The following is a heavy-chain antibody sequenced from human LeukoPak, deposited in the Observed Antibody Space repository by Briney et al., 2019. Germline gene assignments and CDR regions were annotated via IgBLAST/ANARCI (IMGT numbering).Heavy chain of an antibody. Sequence: GGSLRLSCAASGFTFSSYAMHWVRQAPGKGLEWVAVISYDGSNKYYADSVKGRFTISRDNSKSTLYLQMNSLRAEDTAVYYCARSLTYYYDSSGYYWGQGTLVTVSS. J-gene: IGHJ4*02. CDR2: ISYDGSNK. V-gene: IGHV3-30-3*01. CDR3: ARSLTYYYDSSGYY. D-gene: IGHD3-22*01. CDR1: GFTFSSYA.